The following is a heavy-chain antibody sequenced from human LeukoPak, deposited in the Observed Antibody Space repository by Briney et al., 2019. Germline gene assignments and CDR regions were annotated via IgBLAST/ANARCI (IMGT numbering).Heavy chain of an antibody. J-gene: IGHJ4*02. Sequence: SETLSLTRTVSGGSISSSSYYWGWIRQPPGKGLEWIGSIYYSGRTYYNPSLKSRVTISVDTSKNQFSLKLSSVTAADTAVYYCATDQYYYGSNRFDYWGQGTLVTVSS. CDR3: ATDQYYYGSNRFDY. CDR1: GGSISSSSYY. D-gene: IGHD3-10*01. V-gene: IGHV4-39*01. CDR2: IYYSGRT.